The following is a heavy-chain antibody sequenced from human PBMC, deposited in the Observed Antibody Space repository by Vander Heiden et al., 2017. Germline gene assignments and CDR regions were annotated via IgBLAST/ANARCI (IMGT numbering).Heavy chain of an antibody. CDR3: AKEDGSFDTNGPDY. D-gene: IGHD2-8*01. J-gene: IGHJ4*02. CDR1: GFTFSSYA. Sequence: EVELLQSGGGLVQPGESLRLSCPASGFTFSSYAMSWVRQAPGKGLEWVTAISHSGATTFEAESVKGRFTISRDNSKNTLYLQMNSLRAEDTAVYYCAKEDGSFDTNGPDYWGQGTLVTVSS. CDR2: ISHSGATT. V-gene: IGHV3-23*01.